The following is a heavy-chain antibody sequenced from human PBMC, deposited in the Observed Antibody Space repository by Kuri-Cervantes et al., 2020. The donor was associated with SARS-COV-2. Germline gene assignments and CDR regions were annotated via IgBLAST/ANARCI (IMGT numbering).Heavy chain of an antibody. Sequence: SETLSLTCTVSGGTISSSSYYWGWIRQPPGKGLEWIGSIYYSGSTYYNPSLKSRVTISVDTSKNQFSLKLSSVTAADTAVYYCASQPITIFGVAYHLDYWGQGTLVTVSS. CDR3: ASQPITIFGVAYHLDY. J-gene: IGHJ4*02. D-gene: IGHD3-3*01. CDR1: GGTISSSSYY. V-gene: IGHV4-39*01. CDR2: IYYSGST.